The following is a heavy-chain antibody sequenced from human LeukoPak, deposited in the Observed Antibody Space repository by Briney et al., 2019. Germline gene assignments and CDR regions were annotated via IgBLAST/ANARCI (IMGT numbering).Heavy chain of an antibody. V-gene: IGHV1-69*04. CDR2: IIPTLGLE. D-gene: IGHD3-10*01. Sequence: SVKVSCKASGDTFSRFAVSWVRQAPGQGLEWMGRIIPTLGLENYAQRFQGRVTITADKSTTTAYMELSGLRSEDTAVYYCARDGSGLGVGLDVWGQGTTVTVSS. CDR3: ARDGSGLGVGLDV. J-gene: IGHJ6*02. CDR1: GDTFSRFA.